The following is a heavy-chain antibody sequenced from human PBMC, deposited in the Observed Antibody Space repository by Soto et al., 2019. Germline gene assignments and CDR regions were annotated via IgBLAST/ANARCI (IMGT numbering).Heavy chain of an antibody. V-gene: IGHV2-5*02. D-gene: IGHD4-4*01. CDR1: GFSLSTYGEG. J-gene: IGHJ5*02. Sequence: SGPTLVNPTQTLTLTCTFSGFSLSTYGEGVGWIRQPPGKALEWLALIYWDDDVRYSPSLRSRLTITKSTSENQVVLTVTNINPVDTATYYCVHRTVTRDGWFEPWGQGTLVTVSS. CDR3: VHRTVTRDGWFEP. CDR2: IYWDDDV.